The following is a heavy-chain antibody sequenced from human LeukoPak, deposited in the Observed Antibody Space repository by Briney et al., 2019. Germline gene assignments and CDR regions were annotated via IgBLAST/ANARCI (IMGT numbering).Heavy chain of an antibody. D-gene: IGHD1-14*01. CDR3: ARVEKWTNLVRYYFDN. Sequence: GGSLRLSCAASGFTFSDYYMSWIHQAPGKGLEWISFITSSSGYTYSADSVKGRFIISRDNAKNSLYLQMNSLRVEDTAVYFCARVEKWTNLVRYYFDNWGQGTLVTVAS. V-gene: IGHV3-11*05. J-gene: IGHJ4*02. CDR1: GFTFSDYY. CDR2: ITSSSGYT.